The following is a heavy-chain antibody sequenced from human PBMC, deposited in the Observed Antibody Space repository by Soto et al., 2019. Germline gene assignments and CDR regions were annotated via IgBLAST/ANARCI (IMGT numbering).Heavy chain of an antibody. CDR2: ISGSGGST. J-gene: IGHJ6*03. CDR1: GFTFSSYA. V-gene: IGHV3-23*01. D-gene: IGHD3-3*01. Sequence: PGGSLRLSCAASGFTFSSYAMSWVRQAPGKGLEWVSAISGSGGSTYYADSVKGRFTISRDNSKNTLYLQMNSLRAEDTAVYYCAKDPFFSGYFTSYYYYIAVCGQGTSVPGSS. CDR3: AKDPFFSGYFTSYYYYIAV.